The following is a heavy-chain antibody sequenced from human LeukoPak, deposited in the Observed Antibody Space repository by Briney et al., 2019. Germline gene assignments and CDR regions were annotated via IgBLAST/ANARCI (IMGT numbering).Heavy chain of an antibody. CDR1: GGSISSYY. Sequence: SETLSLTCTVSGGSISSYYWSWIRQPPGKGLEWIGYIYYSGSTNYNPSLKSRVTISVDTSKNQFSLKLSSVTAADTAVYYCARAPELTNPRYYYYYYYMDVWGKGTTVTVSS. D-gene: IGHD1-7*01. CDR2: IYYSGST. J-gene: IGHJ6*03. CDR3: ARAPELTNPRYYYYYYYMDV. V-gene: IGHV4-59*01.